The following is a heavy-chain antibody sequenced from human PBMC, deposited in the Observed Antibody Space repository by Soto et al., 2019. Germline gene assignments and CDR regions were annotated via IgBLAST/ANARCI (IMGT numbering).Heavy chain of an antibody. CDR3: AREPNESFYFDF. J-gene: IGHJ4*02. Sequence: ASVKVSCKASGYTFTNYYIHWLRQAPGQGLEWLGIMRPRSGNAAYAQRFQGRVTMTSDTSTSTVHMELTSLKSEDTGVYYCAREPNESFYFDFWGQGTLVTVSS. CDR2: MRPRSGNA. V-gene: IGHV1-46*01. CDR1: GYTFTNYY.